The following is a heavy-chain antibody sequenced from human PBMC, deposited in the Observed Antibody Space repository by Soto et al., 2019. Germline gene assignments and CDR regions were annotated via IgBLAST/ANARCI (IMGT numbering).Heavy chain of an antibody. D-gene: IGHD3-22*01. Sequence: GGSLRLSCAASGFTFSNAWMNWVRQAPGKGLEWVGRIKSKTDGGTTDYAAPVKGRFTISRDDSKNTLYLQMNSLKTEDTAVYYCTTAPHYYYSSGYYNQVFSSEFDSWGLGTMLTVSS. CDR1: GFTFSNAW. J-gene: IGHJ3*02. CDR2: IKSKTDGGTT. CDR3: TTAPHYYYSSGYYNQVFSSEFDS. V-gene: IGHV3-15*07.